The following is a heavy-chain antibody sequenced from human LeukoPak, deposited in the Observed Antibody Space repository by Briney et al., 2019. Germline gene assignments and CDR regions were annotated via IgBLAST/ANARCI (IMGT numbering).Heavy chain of an antibody. V-gene: IGHV4-39*01. CDR1: GGSISSSSYY. Sequence: SETLSLTCTVSGGSISSSSYYWGWIRQPPGKGLEWIGSIYYSGSTYYNPSLKSRVTISVDTSKNQFSLKLSSVTAADTAVYYCARAYGGAVARPFDYWGQGTLVTVSS. D-gene: IGHD6-19*01. CDR2: IYYSGST. J-gene: IGHJ4*02. CDR3: ARAYGGAVARPFDY.